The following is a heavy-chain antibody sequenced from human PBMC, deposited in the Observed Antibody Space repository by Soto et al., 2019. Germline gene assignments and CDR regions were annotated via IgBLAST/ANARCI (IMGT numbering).Heavy chain of an antibody. V-gene: IGHV3-33*01. D-gene: IGHD2-21*02. CDR3: ARDHGAYSGGDCYSNTFDY. CDR2: IWYDGSNK. J-gene: IGHJ4*02. Sequence: QVQLVESGGGVVQPGRSLRLSCAASGFTFSSYGMHWVRQAPGKGLEWVAVIWYDGSNKYYADSVKGRFTISRDNSKNTLYLHVISSGAEDTAVYYCARDHGAYSGGDCYSNTFDYWGQGTLVTVSS. CDR1: GFTFSSYG.